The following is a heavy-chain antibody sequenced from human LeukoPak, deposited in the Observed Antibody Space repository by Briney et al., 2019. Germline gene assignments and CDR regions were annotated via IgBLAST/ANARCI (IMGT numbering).Heavy chain of an antibody. Sequence: ASLRLSCAASGFTFSSYAMSWVRQPPGKGLEWIGEIYHSGSTNYNPSLKSRVTISVDKSKNQFSLKLSSVTAADTAVYYCARDRDYWGQGTLVTVSS. V-gene: IGHV4-4*02. CDR3: ARDRDY. CDR2: IYHSGST. CDR1: GFTFSSYAM. J-gene: IGHJ4*02.